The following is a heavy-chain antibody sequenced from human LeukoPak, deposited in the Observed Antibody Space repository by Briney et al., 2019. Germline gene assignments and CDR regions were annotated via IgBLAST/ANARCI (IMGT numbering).Heavy chain of an antibody. D-gene: IGHD3-10*01. J-gene: IGHJ4*02. CDR3: ARITLVRGVITENFDY. CDR1: GGSISSSSYY. V-gene: IGHV4-39*01. Sequence: SETLSLTCTVSGGSISSSSYYWGWIRQPPGKGLEWIGIIYYSGSTYYNPSLKSRVTISVDTSKNQFSLKLSSVTAADTAVYYCARITLVRGVITENFDYWGQGTLVTVSS. CDR2: IYYSGST.